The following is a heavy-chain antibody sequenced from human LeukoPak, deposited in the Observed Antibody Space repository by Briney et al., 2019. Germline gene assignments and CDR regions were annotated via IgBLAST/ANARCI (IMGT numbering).Heavy chain of an antibody. CDR3: AKDYSKYQQAFDI. CDR1: GFIFSDSA. J-gene: IGHJ3*02. CDR2: IRSRANSHAT. V-gene: IGHV3-73*01. D-gene: IGHD2-2*01. Sequence: SGGSLRLSCAASGFIFSDSAMHWVRQASGKGLEWVGRIRSRANSHATAYAASVKGRFTISRDDSKNTAYLQMNSLKSEDTAVYDCAKDYSKYQQAFDIWGQGTMVTVSS.